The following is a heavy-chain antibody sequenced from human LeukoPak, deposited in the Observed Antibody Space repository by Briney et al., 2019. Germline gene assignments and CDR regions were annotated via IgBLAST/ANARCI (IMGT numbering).Heavy chain of an antibody. CDR3: ARLGSSSWDLDY. J-gene: IGHJ4*02. V-gene: IGHV4-34*01. D-gene: IGHD6-13*01. Sequence: SETLSLTCAVYGGSFSGYYWSWIRQPPGKGLEWIGEINHSGSTNYNQSLKSRVTISVDTSKNQFSLKLSSVTAADTAVYYCARLGSSSWDLDYWGQGTLVTVSS. CDR2: INHSGST. CDR1: GGSFSGYY.